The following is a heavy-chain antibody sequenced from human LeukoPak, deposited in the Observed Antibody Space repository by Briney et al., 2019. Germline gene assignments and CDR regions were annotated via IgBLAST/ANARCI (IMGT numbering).Heavy chain of an antibody. V-gene: IGHV4-4*02. J-gene: IGHJ5*02. Sequence: PSETLSLTCAVSGGSISSSNWWSWVRQPPGKGLEWIGEIYHSGSTNYNPSLKSRVTISVDKSKNQFSLRLGSVAAADTAVYYCARNYGGNSVGPESWFDPWGQGTLVTVSS. CDR3: ARNYGGNSVGPESWFDP. D-gene: IGHD4-23*01. CDR1: GGSISSSNW. CDR2: IYHSGST.